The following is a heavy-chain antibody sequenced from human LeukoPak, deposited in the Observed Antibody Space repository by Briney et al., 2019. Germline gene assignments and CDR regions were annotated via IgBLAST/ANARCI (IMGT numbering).Heavy chain of an antibody. CDR1: GFTVRSNY. CDR3: ASGSGSYRTPYYYMDV. Sequence: PGGSLRLSYAASGFTVRSNYMSWVRQAPGKGLEWVSVIYSGGSTYYADSVKGRFTISRDNSKNTLYLQMNSLRAEDTAVYYCASGSGSYRTPYYYMDVWGTGTTVTVSS. CDR2: IYSGGST. J-gene: IGHJ6*03. V-gene: IGHV3-53*01. D-gene: IGHD3-10*01.